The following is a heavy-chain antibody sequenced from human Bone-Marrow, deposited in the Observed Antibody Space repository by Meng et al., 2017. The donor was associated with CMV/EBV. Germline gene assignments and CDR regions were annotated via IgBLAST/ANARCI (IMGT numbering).Heavy chain of an antibody. CDR3: AGGERLLERYFDY. J-gene: IGHJ4*02. CDR2: IIAFFGTA. D-gene: IGHD1-1*01. CDR1: GGTFKSFT. Sequence: SGKVSCKVSGGTFKSFTITWVRQAPGQGLEWMGAIIAFFGTADYAQKFQDGVTITTDASTSTAYIEVSSLRSEDAAVYYCAGGERLLERYFDYWGQGTLVTVSS. V-gene: IGHV1-69*05.